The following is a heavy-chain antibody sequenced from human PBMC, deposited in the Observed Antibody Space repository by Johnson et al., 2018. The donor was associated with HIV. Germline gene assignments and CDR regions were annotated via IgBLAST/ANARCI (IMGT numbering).Heavy chain of an antibody. V-gene: IGHV3-48*04. D-gene: IGHD3-10*01. CDR3: ARKGLVWLGWAFDI. CDR1: GFTFSSYA. J-gene: IGHJ3*02. CDR2: ISSSGSTI. Sequence: VQLVESGGGVVQPGRSLRLSCAASGFTFSSYAMHWVRQAPGKGLEWVSYISSSGSTIYYADSVKGRFTISRDNAKNSLYLQLNSLRAEDTAVYYCARKGLVWLGWAFDIWGQGTMVTVSS.